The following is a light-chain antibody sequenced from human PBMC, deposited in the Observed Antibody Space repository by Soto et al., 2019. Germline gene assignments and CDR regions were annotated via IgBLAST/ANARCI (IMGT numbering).Light chain of an antibody. CDR1: TSNIGSNY. V-gene: IGLV1-47*01. CDR3: AAWDDSLGGFYV. Sequence: QSVLTQPPSASGTPGQGVTISCSGSTSNIGSNYVYWYQQLPGTAPTNLLYRNNQRPSGVPDRFSGSKSGTSASLVISGLRSEDEAEYYCAAWDDSLGGFYVFGTGTKLTVL. CDR2: RNN. J-gene: IGLJ1*01.